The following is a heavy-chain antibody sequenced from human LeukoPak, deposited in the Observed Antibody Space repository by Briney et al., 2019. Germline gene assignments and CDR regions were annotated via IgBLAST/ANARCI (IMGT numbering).Heavy chain of an antibody. CDR3: ARSTMVRGVNWFDP. J-gene: IGHJ5*02. CDR2: IYYSGST. V-gene: IGHV4-59*01. D-gene: IGHD3-10*01. Sequence: SETLSLTCTVSGGSISSFYWSWIRQPPGKGLEWIGYIYYSGSTNYNPSLKSRVTISVDTSKNQFSLKLSSVTAADTAVYYCARSTMVRGVNWFDPWGQGTLVTVSS. CDR1: GGSISSFY.